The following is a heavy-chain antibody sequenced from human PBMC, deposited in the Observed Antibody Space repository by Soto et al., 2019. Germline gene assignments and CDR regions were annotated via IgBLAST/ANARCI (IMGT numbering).Heavy chain of an antibody. V-gene: IGHV3-30*18. CDR3: AKDLSVGLWFGEFSWFSYYYYGMDV. CDR2: ISYDGSNK. CDR1: GFTFSSYG. D-gene: IGHD3-10*01. Sequence: GGSLRLSCAASGFTFSSYGMHWVRQAPGKGLEWVAVISYDGSNKYYADSVKGRFTISRDNSKNTLYLQMNSLRAEDTAVYYCAKDLSVGLWFGEFSWFSYYYYGMDVWGQGTTVTVSS. J-gene: IGHJ6*02.